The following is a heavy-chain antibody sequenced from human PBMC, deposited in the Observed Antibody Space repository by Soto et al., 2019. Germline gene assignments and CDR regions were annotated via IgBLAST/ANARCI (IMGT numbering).Heavy chain of an antibody. D-gene: IGHD2-2*01. CDR2: IIPIFGTA. CDR3: ARVTGYCSSTSCYGPLYYYGMDV. V-gene: IGHV1-69*06. J-gene: IGHJ6*02. CDR1: GGTFSSYA. Sequence: SVKVSCKASGGTFSSYAISWVRQAPGQGLEWMGGIIPIFGTANYAQKFQGRVTITADKSTSTAYMELSSLRSGDTAVYYCARVTGYCSSTSCYGPLYYYGMDVWGQGTTVTVSS.